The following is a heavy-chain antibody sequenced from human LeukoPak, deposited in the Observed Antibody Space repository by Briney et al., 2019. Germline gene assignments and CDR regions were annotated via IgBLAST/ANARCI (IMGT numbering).Heavy chain of an antibody. V-gene: IGHV3-23*01. D-gene: IGHD3-10*01. Sequence: ETLSLTCAVSGGSISSSNWWSWVRQAPGKGLEWVSGISGCGDSPCYAESVKGRFTISRDNSKNTLYLQMNSLRAEDTAVYYCESPRGAGVGYWGQGTLVTVSS. J-gene: IGHJ4*02. CDR3: ESPRGAGVGY. CDR1: GGSISSSN. CDR2: ISGCGDSP.